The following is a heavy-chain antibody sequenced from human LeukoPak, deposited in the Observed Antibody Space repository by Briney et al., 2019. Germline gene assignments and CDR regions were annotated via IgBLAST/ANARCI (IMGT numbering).Heavy chain of an antibody. V-gene: IGHV1-69*13. J-gene: IGHJ4*02. Sequence: SVKVSCKASGGTFSSYAISWERQAPGQGLEWMGGIIPIFGTANYAQKFQGRVTITADESTSTAYMELSSLRSEDTAVYYCARDSVPAVVYGYDPTFDYWGQGTLVTVSS. D-gene: IGHD5-12*01. CDR3: ARDSVPAVVYGYDPTFDY. CDR2: IIPIFGTA. CDR1: GGTFSSYA.